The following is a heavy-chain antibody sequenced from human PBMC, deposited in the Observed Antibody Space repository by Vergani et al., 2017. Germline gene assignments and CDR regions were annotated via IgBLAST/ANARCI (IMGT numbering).Heavy chain of an antibody. Sequence: QVQLQESGPGLVRPSETLSLTCTVSGGSLSGYYWNWIRQTPGEGLEWIGYVEDSGYFNYNPSLKTRVSMSSDTSNIQFSLMLSSVTVADTAVYYCARSIVSRNPPDYFDNWGQGTLVTVSS. D-gene: IGHD1-14*01. J-gene: IGHJ4*02. CDR1: GGSLSGYY. V-gene: IGHV4-59*01. CDR2: VEDSGYF. CDR3: ARSIVSRNPPDYFDN.